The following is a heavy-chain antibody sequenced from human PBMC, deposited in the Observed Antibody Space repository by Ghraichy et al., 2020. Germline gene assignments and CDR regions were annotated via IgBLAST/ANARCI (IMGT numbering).Heavy chain of an antibody. CDR1: GDTYTELS. J-gene: IGHJ3*02. CDR2: FDPEDGEA. Sequence: ASVKVSCKVSGDTYTELSMHWVRQVPGKGLEWMGGFDPEDGEAINAQKFQGRVTMTEDTSTDTAYMDLSSLSSEDTAVYYCTALKMYFYHSSGYGAFDIWGQGTEVTVSS. V-gene: IGHV1-24*01. CDR3: TALKMYFYHSSGYGAFDI. D-gene: IGHD3-22*01.